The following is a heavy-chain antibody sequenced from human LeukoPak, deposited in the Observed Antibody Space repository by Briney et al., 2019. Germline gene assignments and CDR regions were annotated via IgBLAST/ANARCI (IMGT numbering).Heavy chain of an antibody. CDR1: GGSSSGYY. Sequence: PSETLSLTCALYGGSSSGYYWSWIRQPPGKGLEWHGEINHSGSTNYNPSLKSRVTISVDTSKNQFSLKLSSVTAADTAVYYCARGSSVLLWFGTAGDVWGQGTTVTVSS. CDR3: ARGSSVLLWFGTAGDV. V-gene: IGHV4-34*01. D-gene: IGHD3-10*01. CDR2: INHSGST. J-gene: IGHJ6*02.